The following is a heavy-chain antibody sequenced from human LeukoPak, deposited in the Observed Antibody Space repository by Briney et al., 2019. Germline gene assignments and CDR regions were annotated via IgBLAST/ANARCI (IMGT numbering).Heavy chain of an antibody. CDR3: ARDPGIHMVATIRPLYYFDY. D-gene: IGHD5-12*01. J-gene: IGHJ4*02. Sequence: GGSLSLSCAASGFTFSSYGMHWVRQAPGKGLEWVAVIWYDGSNKYYADSVKGRFTISRDNSKNTLYLQMNSLRAEDTAVYYCARDPGIHMVATIRPLYYFDYWSQGTLVTVSS. CDR1: GFTFSSYG. CDR2: IWYDGSNK. V-gene: IGHV3-33*01.